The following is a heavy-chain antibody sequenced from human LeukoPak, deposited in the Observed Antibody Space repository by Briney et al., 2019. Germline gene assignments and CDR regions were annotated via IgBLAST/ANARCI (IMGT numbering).Heavy chain of an antibody. CDR3: ARGSYDFWSGYSHPYFDY. CDR2: INHSGST. J-gene: IGHJ4*02. V-gene: IGHV4-34*01. CDR1: GGSFSGYY. Sequence: PSETLSLTCAVYGGSFSGYYWSWTRQPPAKGLEWIGEINHSGSTNYNPSLKSRVTISVDTSKNQFSLKLSSVTAADTAVYYCARGSYDFWSGYSHPYFDYWGQGTLVTVSS. D-gene: IGHD3-3*01.